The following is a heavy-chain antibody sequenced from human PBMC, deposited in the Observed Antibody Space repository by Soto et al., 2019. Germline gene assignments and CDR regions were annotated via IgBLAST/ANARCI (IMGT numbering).Heavy chain of an antibody. J-gene: IGHJ4*02. CDR3: ASVDTAMVSGWYFDY. V-gene: IGHV1-2*02. D-gene: IGHD5-18*01. CDR1: GYTFTSYD. Sequence: ASVKVSCKASGYTFTSYDINWVRQAPGQGLEWMGWINPNSGGTNYAQKFQGRVTMTRDTSISTAYMELSRLRSDDTAVYYCASVDTAMVSGWYFDYWGQGTLVTVSS. CDR2: INPNSGGT.